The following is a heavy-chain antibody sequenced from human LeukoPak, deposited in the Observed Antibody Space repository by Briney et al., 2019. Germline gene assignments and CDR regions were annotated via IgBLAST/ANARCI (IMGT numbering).Heavy chain of an antibody. J-gene: IGHJ4*02. CDR1: GYTFTSYY. D-gene: IGHD3-22*01. CDR2: INPSGGST. Sequence: GASVKVSCKASGYTFTSYYLYWVRQAPGQGLEWMGVINPSGGSTTSAQKFQGRVTMTRDTSTSTVYMELRSLRSEDTAVYHCARGPGPADDGGGYCFDYWGQGTLVTVSS. CDR3: ARGPGPADDGGGYCFDY. V-gene: IGHV1-46*01.